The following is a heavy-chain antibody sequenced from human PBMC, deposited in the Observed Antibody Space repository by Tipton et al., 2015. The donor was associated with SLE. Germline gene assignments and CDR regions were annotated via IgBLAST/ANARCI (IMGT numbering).Heavy chain of an antibody. Sequence: PGLVKPSETVSLTCTVSGGSMSGHYWSWIRQPPGKGLEWIGYIYHSGRTNYNPSLKSRVTISIDTSKNQFSLQLTSVTAADTAVYFCARYYYTYFDDWGQGPLATVSS. CDR3: ARYYYTYFDD. D-gene: IGHD3-22*01. CDR2: IYHSGRT. CDR1: GGSMSGHY. J-gene: IGHJ4*02. V-gene: IGHV4-59*11.